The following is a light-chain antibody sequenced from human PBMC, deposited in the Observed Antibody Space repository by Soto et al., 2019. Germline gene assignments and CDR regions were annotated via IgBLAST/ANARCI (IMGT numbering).Light chain of an antibody. J-gene: IGKJ4*01. CDR2: AAS. Sequence: DIQMTQSPSSLSASVGDRVTITCRASQSISSYLNWYQQKPGKAPKLLIYAASSLQSEVPSRFSGSGSVTDFTLDISSLQPEDFATYYCPQSYSTPITFGGGTKV. CDR1: QSISSY. CDR3: PQSYSTPIT. V-gene: IGKV1-39*01.